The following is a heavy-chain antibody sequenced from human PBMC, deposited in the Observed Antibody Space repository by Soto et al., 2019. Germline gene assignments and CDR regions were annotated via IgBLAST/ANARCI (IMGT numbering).Heavy chain of an antibody. CDR2: IKQDGSEK. Sequence: PVGSLRLWCAAAGVTGRSYWMSWVRQAQGKGLEWVANIKQDGSEKYYVDSVKGRFTISRDNAKNSLYLQMNSLRAEDTAVYYCARDLYCAADCYSLHSFDYWGQGPLVPSPQ. V-gene: IGHV3-7*03. CDR1: GVTGRSYW. J-gene: IGHJ4*02. D-gene: IGHD2-21*02. CDR3: ARDLYCAADCYSLHSFDY.